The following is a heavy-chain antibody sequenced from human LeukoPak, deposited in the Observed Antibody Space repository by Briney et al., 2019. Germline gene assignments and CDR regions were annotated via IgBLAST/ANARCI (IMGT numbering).Heavy chain of an antibody. CDR1: GFTITAYA. J-gene: IGHJ3*02. V-gene: IGHV3-23*01. D-gene: IGHD4-17*01. CDR3: AKDPNGDYVGAFDT. Sequence: GGSLRLSCAASGFTITAYAMSWVRQSPGKGLGWVSGIGITSEYIHYADSVKGRFTISRDNSKNTVYLEMSSLRADDAAVYYCAKDPNGDYVGAFDTWGQGTMVIVSS. CDR2: IGITSEYI.